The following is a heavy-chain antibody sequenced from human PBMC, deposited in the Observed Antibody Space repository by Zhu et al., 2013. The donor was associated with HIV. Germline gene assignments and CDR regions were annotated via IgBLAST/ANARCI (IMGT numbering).Heavy chain of an antibody. J-gene: IGHJ4*02. D-gene: IGHD3-22*01. CDR3: ARVKGDYYDSSGYLDY. CDR2: ISAYNGNT. CDR1: GYTFSDYG. V-gene: IGHV1-18*01. Sequence: QVQVVQSGAEVKKPGASVKVSCKASGYTFSDYGITWVRQAPGQGLEWVAWISAYNGNTNYAQKLQGRVTMTTDTSTNTAYMELRSLRSDDTAVYYCARVKGDYYDSSGYLDYWGQGTLVTVSS.